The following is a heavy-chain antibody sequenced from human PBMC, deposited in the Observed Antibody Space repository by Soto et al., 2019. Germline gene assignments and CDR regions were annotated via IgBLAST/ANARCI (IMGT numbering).Heavy chain of an antibody. CDR1: GFTFSSYA. J-gene: IGHJ4*02. V-gene: IGHV3-23*01. D-gene: IGHD3-10*01. Sequence: GGSLRLSCAAYGFTFSSYAMSWVRQAPGKGLEWVSAISGSGGSTYYADSVKGRFTISRDNSKNTLYLKMNSLRAEDTAVYYCAKDRRGVIFDYWGQGTLVTVSS. CDR2: ISGSGGST. CDR3: AKDRRGVIFDY.